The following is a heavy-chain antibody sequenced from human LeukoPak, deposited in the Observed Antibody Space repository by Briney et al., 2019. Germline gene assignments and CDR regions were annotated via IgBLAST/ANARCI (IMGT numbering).Heavy chain of an antibody. CDR1: GFTVSNNF. D-gene: IGHD6-13*01. CDR3: ARDPRIAAAGTQVVNAFDI. J-gene: IGHJ3*02. CDR2: IYSGGTT. Sequence: GGSLRLSCAASGFTVSNNFLTWVRQAPGKGLEWVSVIYSGGTTYYADSVKGRFTISRDTSRNTLYLQMNSLRAEDTAVYYCARDPRIAAAGTQVVNAFDIWGQGTMVTVSS. V-gene: IGHV3-53*01.